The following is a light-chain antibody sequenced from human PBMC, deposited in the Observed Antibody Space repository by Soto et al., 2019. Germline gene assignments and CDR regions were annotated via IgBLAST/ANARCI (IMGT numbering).Light chain of an antibody. CDR3: CSYAGSSTPYV. CDR2: EGS. CDR1: SSDVGSYNL. J-gene: IGLJ1*01. V-gene: IGLV2-23*01. Sequence: QSSLTQPASVSGSPGQSITISCTVTSSDVGSYNLVSWYQQHPGKAPKLMIYEGSKRPSGVSNRFSGSKSGNTASLTISGLQAEDEADYYCCSYAGSSTPYVFGTGTKV.